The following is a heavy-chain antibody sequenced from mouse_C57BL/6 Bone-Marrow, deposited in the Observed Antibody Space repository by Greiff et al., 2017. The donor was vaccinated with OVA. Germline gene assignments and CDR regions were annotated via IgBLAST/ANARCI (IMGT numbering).Heavy chain of an antibody. CDR1: GFTFSDYG. V-gene: IGHV5-17*01. J-gene: IGHJ2*01. D-gene: IGHD1-1*01. Sequence: EVKLMESGGGLVKPGGSLKLSCAASGFTFSDYGMHWVRQAPEKGLEWVAYISSGSSTIYYADTVKGRFTISRDNAKNTLFLQMTSLRSEDMAMYYCARGLDYYGSSPYFDYWGQGTTLTVSS. CDR2: ISSGSSTI. CDR3: ARGLDYYGSSPYFDY.